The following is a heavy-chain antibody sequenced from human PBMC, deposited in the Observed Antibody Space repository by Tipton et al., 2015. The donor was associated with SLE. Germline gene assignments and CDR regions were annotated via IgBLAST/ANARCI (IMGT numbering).Heavy chain of an antibody. D-gene: IGHD6-13*01. J-gene: IGHJ5*02. CDR2: IYSGGST. Sequence: SLRLSCAASGFTFSGSAMHWVRQASGKGLEWVSVIYSGGSTYYADSVKGRFTISRHNSKNTVYLQMNSLRPEDTAVYYCARGYTHSSSWFRWFDPWGQGTLVTVSS. CDR3: ARGYTHSSSWFRWFDP. V-gene: IGHV3-53*04. CDR1: GFTFSGSA.